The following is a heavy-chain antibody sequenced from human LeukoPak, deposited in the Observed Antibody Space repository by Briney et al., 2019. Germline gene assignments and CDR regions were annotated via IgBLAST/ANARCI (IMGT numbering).Heavy chain of an antibody. D-gene: IGHD3-10*01. J-gene: IGHJ4*02. Sequence: GGSLRLSCAASGFTFSSYGMHWVRQAPGKGLEWVAVIWYDGSNKYYADSVKGRFTISRDNSKNTLYLQMNSLRAEDTAVYYCARDSITMVRGVIIIDYWGQGTLVTVSS. V-gene: IGHV3-33*01. CDR2: IWYDGSNK. CDR3: ARDSITMVRGVIIIDY. CDR1: GFTFSSYG.